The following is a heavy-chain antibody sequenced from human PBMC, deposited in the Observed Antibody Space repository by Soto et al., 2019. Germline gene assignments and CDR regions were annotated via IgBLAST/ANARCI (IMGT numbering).Heavy chain of an antibody. CDR3: ARAKHASYDYGDYSPAGYYFDY. CDR1: GGTFSSYA. V-gene: IGHV1-69*13. J-gene: IGHJ4*02. D-gene: IGHD4-17*01. CDR2: IIPIFGTA. Sequence: GASVKVSCKASGGTFSSYAISWVRQAPGQGLEWMGGIIPIFGTANYAQKFQGRVTITADESTSTAYMELSSLRSEDTAVYYCARAKHASYDYGDYSPAGYYFDYWGQGTLVTVSS.